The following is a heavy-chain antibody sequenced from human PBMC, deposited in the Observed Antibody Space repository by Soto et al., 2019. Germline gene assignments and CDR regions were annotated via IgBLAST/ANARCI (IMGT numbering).Heavy chain of an antibody. CDR3: ARPSNNYVAH. D-gene: IGHD4-4*01. CDR1: GGSVSSGDYY. J-gene: IGHJ4*02. CDR2: IYYSGNT. Sequence: SSETLSLTCTVSGGSVSSGDYYWSWIRQPPGKGLEWIGYIYYSGNTNYNPSLKSRVIISVDTSKNLFSLKLTSVTAADTAMYYCARPSNNYVAHWGQGTLVTVSS. V-gene: IGHV4-61*08.